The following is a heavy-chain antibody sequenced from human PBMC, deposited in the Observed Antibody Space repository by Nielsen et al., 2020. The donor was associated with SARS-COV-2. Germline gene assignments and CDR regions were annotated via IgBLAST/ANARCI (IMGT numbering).Heavy chain of an antibody. CDR3: ARGSHSSGWPLDY. V-gene: IGHV4-34*01. Sequence: SETLFLTCAVYGGSFSGYYWSWIRQPPGKGLEWIGEINHSGSTNYNPSLKSRVTISVDTSKNQFSLKLSSVTAADTAVYYCARGSHSSGWPLDYWGQGTLVTVSS. CDR1: GGSFSGYY. J-gene: IGHJ4*02. D-gene: IGHD6-19*01. CDR2: INHSGST.